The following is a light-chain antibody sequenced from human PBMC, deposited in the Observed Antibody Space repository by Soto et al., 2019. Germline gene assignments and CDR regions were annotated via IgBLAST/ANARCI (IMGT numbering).Light chain of an antibody. V-gene: IGKV1-5*01. Sequence: DIQITQSPSTLSASVGDRVPITGRASQSISNWLAWYQQKPGIAPKLLIYDVSSLESGVPSRFSGSGSGTDFTLTISSLQPDDFATYYCQQYSTYPLTFGGGTKVDIK. CDR3: QQYSTYPLT. CDR2: DVS. J-gene: IGKJ4*01. CDR1: QSISNW.